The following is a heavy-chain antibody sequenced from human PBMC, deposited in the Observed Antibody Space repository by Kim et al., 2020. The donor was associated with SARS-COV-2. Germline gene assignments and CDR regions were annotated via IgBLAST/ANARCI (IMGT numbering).Heavy chain of an antibody. D-gene: IGHD3-10*01. CDR2: ISWNSGSI. Sequence: GGSLRLSCAASGFTFDDYAMHWVRQAPGKGLEWVSGISWNSGSIGYADSVKGRFTISRDNAKNSLYLQMNSLRAEDTALYYCAKGTYGSGSYLDYWGQGT. CDR1: GFTFDDYA. V-gene: IGHV3-9*01. J-gene: IGHJ4*02. CDR3: AKGTYGSGSYLDY.